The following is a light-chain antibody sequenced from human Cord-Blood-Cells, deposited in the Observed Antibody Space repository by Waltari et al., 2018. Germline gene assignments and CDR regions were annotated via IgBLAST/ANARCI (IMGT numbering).Light chain of an antibody. CDR1: SSTIGSNY. CDR3: AAWDDSLSGQWV. V-gene: IGLV1-47*01. Sequence: QSVLTQPPSASGTPGQRVTISCSGSSSTIGSNYVYWYQQLPGTAPTPLIYRNNQRPSGVPDRFSGSKSGTSASLATSGLRSEDEADYYCAAWDDSLSGQWVFGGGTKLTVL. J-gene: IGLJ3*02. CDR2: RNN.